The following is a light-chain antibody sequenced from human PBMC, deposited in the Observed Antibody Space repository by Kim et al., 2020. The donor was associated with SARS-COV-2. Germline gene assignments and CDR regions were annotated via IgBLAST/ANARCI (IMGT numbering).Light chain of an antibody. Sequence: QSITISCTATSSDIAFYTYISLYTHHPGRAPKLMLYDVSNRPSGVSDRFSGSRSGNPASLTISGLQPEDEADYYCSSYTSSSTWVFGGGTQLTVL. CDR1: SSDIAFYTY. V-gene: IGLV2-14*03. CDR2: DVS. CDR3: SSYTSSSTWV. J-gene: IGLJ3*02.